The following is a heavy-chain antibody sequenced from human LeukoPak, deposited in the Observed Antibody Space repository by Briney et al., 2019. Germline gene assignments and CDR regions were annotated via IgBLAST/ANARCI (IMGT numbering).Heavy chain of an antibody. D-gene: IGHD3-22*01. CDR1: GFTFSNYA. V-gene: IGHV3-23*01. CDR3: AKDMYTYDSPYFDS. CDR2: IRGTDDTT. J-gene: IGHJ4*02. Sequence: PGGSLRLSCAASGFTFSNYAMTWLRRAPGKGLECISCIRGTDDTTYYADSVKGRITISRDNSRSTLYLQMHSLRAEDTAMYYCAKDMYTYDSPYFDSWGQGALVTVAS.